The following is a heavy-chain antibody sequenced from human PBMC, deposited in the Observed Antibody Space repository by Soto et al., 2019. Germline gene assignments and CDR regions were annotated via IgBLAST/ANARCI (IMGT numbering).Heavy chain of an antibody. CDR3: ARDLRRYCMDV. Sequence: EVQLVESGGGLVQPGGSLRLSCAASGFTFSSYWMPWVRQAPGKGLVWVSRVNSDGSSTSYADSVKGRCTISRDKAKNTLYLQMNSLRAEDTAVYYCARDLRRYCMDVWGQATTVTVSS. V-gene: IGHV3-74*01. CDR2: VNSDGSST. D-gene: IGHD6-6*01. J-gene: IGHJ6*02. CDR1: GFTFSSYW.